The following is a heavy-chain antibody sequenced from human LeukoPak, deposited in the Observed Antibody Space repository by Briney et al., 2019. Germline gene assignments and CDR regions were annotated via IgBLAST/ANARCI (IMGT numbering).Heavy chain of an antibody. Sequence: PGRSLRLSCAASGFTFSSYGMHWVRQAPGKGLEWVAVISYDGSNKYYADSVKGRFTISRDNSKNTLYLQMNSLRAEDTAVYYCANVGYSSGWYAAYYYYYGMDVWGQGTTVTVSS. CDR1: GFTFSSYG. J-gene: IGHJ6*02. CDR2: ISYDGSNK. V-gene: IGHV3-30*18. CDR3: ANVGYSSGWYAAYYYYYGMDV. D-gene: IGHD6-19*01.